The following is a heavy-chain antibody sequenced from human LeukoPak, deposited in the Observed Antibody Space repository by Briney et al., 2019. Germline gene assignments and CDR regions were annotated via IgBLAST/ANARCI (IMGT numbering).Heavy chain of an antibody. V-gene: IGHV4-4*07. Sequence: SDTLSLTCTVSGGSISSYYWSWIRQPAGKGLEWIGRIYTSGSTNYNPSLKSRVTMSVDTSKNQFSLKLSSVTAADTAVYYCARDKYSSGWYGSFGWFDPWGQGTLVTVSS. CDR2: IYTSGST. J-gene: IGHJ5*02. CDR3: ARDKYSSGWYGSFGWFDP. CDR1: GGSISSYY. D-gene: IGHD6-19*01.